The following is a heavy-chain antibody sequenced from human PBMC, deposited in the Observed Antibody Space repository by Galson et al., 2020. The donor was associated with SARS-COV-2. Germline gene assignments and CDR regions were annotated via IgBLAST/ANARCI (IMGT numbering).Heavy chain of an antibody. D-gene: IGHD3-22*01. J-gene: IGHJ4*02. CDR2: IYYSGST. CDR3: ARGDTDYYDSRGYYYYVDY. CDR1: GGSISSYY. V-gene: IGHV4-59*08. Sequence: ETSETLSLTCTVSGGSISSYYWSWIRQPPGKGLEWIGYIYYSGSTNYNPSLKRRVTISVDTSKNQFSLKLSSATAADTAVYYCARGDTDYYDSRGYYYYVDYWGQGTLVTVSS.